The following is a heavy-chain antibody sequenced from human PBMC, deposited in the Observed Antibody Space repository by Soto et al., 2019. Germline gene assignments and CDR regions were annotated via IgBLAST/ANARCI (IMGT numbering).Heavy chain of an antibody. D-gene: IGHD6-13*01. J-gene: IGHJ4*02. Sequence: SETLPLTCTVSGGSICSCVYYWSWNRQHPGKGLEWIGYIYYSGSTYYNPSLKSRVTISVDTSKNQFSLKLSSVTAADTAVYYCAREAGGAAADKQNFDYWGQGTLVTVSS. V-gene: IGHV4-31*03. CDR1: GGSICSCVYY. CDR3: AREAGGAAADKQNFDY. CDR2: IYYSGST.